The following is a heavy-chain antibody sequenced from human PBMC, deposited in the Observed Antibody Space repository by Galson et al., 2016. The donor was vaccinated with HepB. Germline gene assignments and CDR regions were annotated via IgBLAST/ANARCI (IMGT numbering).Heavy chain of an antibody. J-gene: IGHJ4*02. CDR2: IASSGEI. V-gene: IGHV4-59*01. D-gene: IGHD3-10*01. CDR3: ARFLGSGSRYLDF. Sequence: TLSLTCTVSAGSIRGYFWSWIRQPPGRGLEWIAYIASSGEINYNPSLKSRVTMSLDTSKNQFSLRLSSVTAADTAVYYCARFLGSGSRYLDFWGQGTLVTVSS. CDR1: AGSIRGYF.